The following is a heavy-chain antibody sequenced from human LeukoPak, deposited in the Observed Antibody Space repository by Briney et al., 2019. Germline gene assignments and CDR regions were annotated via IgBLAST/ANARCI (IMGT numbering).Heavy chain of an antibody. Sequence: PSETLSLTCTVSGDSFTNDFFWGWVRPPPGKELEWIGSFCLGRDTYYRPSLKRRVTISVDTSKNQFSLNLNSVTAADTAVYYCARWASISRQPGGFFDHWGQGTLVTVSS. CDR2: FCLGRDT. V-gene: IGHV4-38-2*02. D-gene: IGHD3-16*01. CDR1: GDSFTNDFF. J-gene: IGHJ4*02. CDR3: ARWASISRQPGGFFDH.